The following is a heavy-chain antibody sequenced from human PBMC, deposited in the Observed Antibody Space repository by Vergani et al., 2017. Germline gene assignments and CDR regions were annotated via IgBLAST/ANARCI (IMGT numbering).Heavy chain of an antibody. CDR3: ARHGTTTVTSYAFDI. CDR2: IYYSGST. J-gene: IGHJ3*02. V-gene: IGHV4-59*08. Sequence: QVQLQESGPGLVKPSETLSLTCTVSGGSISSYYWSWIRQPPGKGLEWIGYIYYSGSTNYNPSLKSRVTISVDTSKNQFSLKLSSVTAADTAVDYCARHGTTTVTSYAFDIWGQGTMVTVSS. CDR1: GGSISSYY. D-gene: IGHD4-17*01.